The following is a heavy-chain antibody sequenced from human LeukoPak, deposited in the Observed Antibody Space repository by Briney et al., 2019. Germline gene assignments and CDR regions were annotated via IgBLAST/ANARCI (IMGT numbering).Heavy chain of an antibody. D-gene: IGHD3-22*01. Sequence: SVKVSCKASGGTFSSYAISWVRQAPGQGLEWMGRIIPIFGTANYAQKFQGRVTITTDESTSTAYMELSSLRSEDTAVYYCTRDDSGGYYSYYFDYWGQGTLVTVSS. J-gene: IGHJ4*02. CDR1: GGTFSSYA. CDR2: IIPIFGTA. V-gene: IGHV1-69*05. CDR3: TRDDSGGYYSYYFDY.